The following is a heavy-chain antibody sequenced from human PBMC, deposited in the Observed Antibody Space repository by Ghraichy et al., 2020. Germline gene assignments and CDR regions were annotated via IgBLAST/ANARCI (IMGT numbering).Heavy chain of an antibody. CDR1: GGSISSGTYY. CDR2: IYYSGNT. CDR3: ARAHKYYYDSGGYPFDY. Sequence: TLSLTCTVSGGSISSGTYYWSWIRQHPGKGLEWIGYIYYSGNTYYNPSLKSRVTISVDTSKNQFSLKLSSVTAADTAVYYCARAHKYYYDSGGYPFDYWGQGTLVTVSS. V-gene: IGHV4-31*03. D-gene: IGHD3-22*01. J-gene: IGHJ4*02.